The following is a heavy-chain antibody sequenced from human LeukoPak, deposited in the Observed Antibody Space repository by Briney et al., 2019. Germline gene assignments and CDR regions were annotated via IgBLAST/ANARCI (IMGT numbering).Heavy chain of an antibody. CDR2: IDYSGST. CDR3: ARIARAAAGTYINYYYYYMDV. CDR1: GGSISSSSYY. J-gene: IGHJ6*03. D-gene: IGHD6-13*01. V-gene: IGHV4-39*07. Sequence: NPSETLSLTCTVSGGSISSSSYYWGWIRQPPGKGLEWIGSIDYSGSTYYNPSLKSRVTISVDTSKNQFSLKLTSVTAADTAVYYCARIARAAAGTYINYYYYYMDVWGKGTTVTVSS.